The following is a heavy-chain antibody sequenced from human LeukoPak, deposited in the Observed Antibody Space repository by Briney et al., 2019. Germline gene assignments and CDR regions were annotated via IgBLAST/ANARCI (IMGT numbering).Heavy chain of an antibody. J-gene: IGHJ4*02. CDR2: INPNSGGT. CDR3: ARDQRDGSGRSRSNYYFDY. D-gene: IGHD1-26*01. CDR1: GYTFTDYY. V-gene: IGHV1-2*06. Sequence: GASVKVSCKASGYTFTDYYMHWVRQAPGQGLEWIGQINPNSGGTSSARKFQGRVTVTRDTSISTVYMELRSLRSDDTAVYYCARDQRDGSGRSRSNYYFDYWGQGTLVTVSS.